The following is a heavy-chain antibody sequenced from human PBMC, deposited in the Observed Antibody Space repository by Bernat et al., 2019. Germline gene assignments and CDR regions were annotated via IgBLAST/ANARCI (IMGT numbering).Heavy chain of an antibody. CDR3: AKAEYSSSSRHFDY. J-gene: IGHJ4*02. V-gene: IGHV3-74*01. CDR1: GFTFSSFW. Sequence: EVQLVESGGGLVQPGGSLRLSCAASGFTFSSFWMHWVRQAPGKGLVWVSRVNGDGSSTSYADSVKGRFTISRDNAKNTLYLQMNSLRAEDTAVYYCAKAEYSSSSRHFDYWGQGTLVTVSS. CDR2: VNGDGSST. D-gene: IGHD6-6*01.